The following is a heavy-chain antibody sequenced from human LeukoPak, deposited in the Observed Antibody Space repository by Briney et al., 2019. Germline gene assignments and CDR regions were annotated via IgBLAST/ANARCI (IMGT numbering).Heavy chain of an antibody. CDR2: INTGNGNT. CDR3: ARASRTLIAVAGTVHDY. Sequence: ASVKVSCKASGYTFTSYAMHWVRQAPGQRLEWMGWINTGNGNTKYSQKFQGRVTITADESTSTAYMELSSLRSEDTAVYYCARASRTLIAVAGTVHDYWGQGTLVTVSS. CDR1: GYTFTSYA. D-gene: IGHD6-19*01. V-gene: IGHV1-3*04. J-gene: IGHJ4*02.